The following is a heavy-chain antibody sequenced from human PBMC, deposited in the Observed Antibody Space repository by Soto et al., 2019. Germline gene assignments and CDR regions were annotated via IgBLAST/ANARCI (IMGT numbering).Heavy chain of an antibody. CDR2: IHPGDSDT. CDR1: GYNFAGYW. D-gene: IGHD4-4*01. J-gene: IGHJ4*02. CDR3: ARHGAYSSSEC. Sequence: GESLKISCKGSGYNFAGYWIAWVRQMPGKGLELMGIIHPGDSDTRYSPSFQGQVTISADKASNTAYLQWSSLKASDSAMYYCARHGAYSSSECWGQGTLVTVSS. V-gene: IGHV5-51*01.